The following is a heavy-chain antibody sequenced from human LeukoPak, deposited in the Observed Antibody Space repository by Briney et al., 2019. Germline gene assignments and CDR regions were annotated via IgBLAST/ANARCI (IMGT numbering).Heavy chain of an antibody. CDR3: ARPRYSSGWYYFDY. Sequence: SETLSLICTVSGGSISTYYWMWIRQPPGKGLEWIGCTHYSGSTNYNPSLKSRVTMSVDTSKSQFSLKLSSVTAADTAVYYCARPRYSSGWYYFDYWGQGTLVTVSS. V-gene: IGHV4-59*12. CDR1: GGSISTYY. D-gene: IGHD6-19*01. J-gene: IGHJ4*02. CDR2: THYSGST.